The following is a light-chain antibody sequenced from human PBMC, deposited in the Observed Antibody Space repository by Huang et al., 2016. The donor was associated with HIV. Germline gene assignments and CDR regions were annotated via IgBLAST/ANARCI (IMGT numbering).Light chain of an antibody. Sequence: DIQLTQSPSTLSASVGNRLTTTCRASQNLSSWLAWYQQKPGKAPKLLIYKISSLESGVPSRFSGSGSGTKFTLTINSLQPDDIGTYYCQYGETFGQGSKVEVK. CDR3: QYGET. CDR2: KIS. CDR1: QNLSSW. J-gene: IGKJ1*01. V-gene: IGKV1-5*03.